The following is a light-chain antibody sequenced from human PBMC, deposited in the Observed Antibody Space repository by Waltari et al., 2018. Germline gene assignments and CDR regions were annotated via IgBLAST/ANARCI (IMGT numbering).Light chain of an antibody. CDR1: PSVSSSY. CDR3: QQYGSSPPYT. V-gene: IGKV3-20*01. CDR2: GAS. Sequence: ELVLTPSPGTLSLPPGERAPLSCRASPSVSSSYLAWYQQKPGQGPRILIYGASSRATGIPDRFSGSGSGTDFTLTISRLEPEDFAVYYCQQYGSSPPYTFGQGTKLEIK. J-gene: IGKJ2*01.